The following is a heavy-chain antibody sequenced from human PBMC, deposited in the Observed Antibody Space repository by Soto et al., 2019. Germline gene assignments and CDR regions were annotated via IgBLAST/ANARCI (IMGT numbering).Heavy chain of an antibody. CDR2: ISAHNGDT. CDR3: ARGSPTSGEPAVYFYYYGMDV. D-gene: IGHD4-17*01. J-gene: IGHJ6*02. CDR1: GYTFTSYG. V-gene: IGHV1-18*01. Sequence: ASVKVSCKASGYTFTSYGVIWVRQAPGQGLEWMGWISAHNGDTKYAQRLQGRVTMITDTSTSTAYMELRSLRSDDTAVYYCARGSPTSGEPAVYFYYYGMDVWGQGTTVTVSS.